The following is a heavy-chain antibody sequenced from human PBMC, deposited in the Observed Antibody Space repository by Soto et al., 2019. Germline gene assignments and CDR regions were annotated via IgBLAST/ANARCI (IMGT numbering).Heavy chain of an antibody. Sequence: QVQLVQSGAEVKKPGSSVKVSCKASGGTFSSYAISWVRQAPGQGLEWMGGIIPIFGTANYAQKFQGRVTITADESTSTAYMELSSLRSEDTAVYYCARSSKSYYYGSGSYSPCDAKDYWGQGTLVTVSS. J-gene: IGHJ4*02. CDR2: IIPIFGTA. D-gene: IGHD3-10*01. CDR1: GGTFSSYA. V-gene: IGHV1-69*12. CDR3: ARSSKSYYYGSGSYSPCDAKDY.